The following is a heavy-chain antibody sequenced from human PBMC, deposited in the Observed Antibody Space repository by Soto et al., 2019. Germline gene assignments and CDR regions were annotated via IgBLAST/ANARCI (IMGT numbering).Heavy chain of an antibody. CDR1: GFTFSSYA. D-gene: IGHD2-15*01. J-gene: IGHJ4*02. V-gene: IGHV3-23*01. CDR2: ISGGGGSA. Sequence: LRLSWAASGFTFSSYAMSWVRQAPGKGLEWVSTISGGGGSAYFADSVKGRFIISRDNFRNTVSLQMKSLRDEDTAVYYCAKGGCSGGSCYPLDYWGQGTLVTVSS. CDR3: AKGGCSGGSCYPLDY.